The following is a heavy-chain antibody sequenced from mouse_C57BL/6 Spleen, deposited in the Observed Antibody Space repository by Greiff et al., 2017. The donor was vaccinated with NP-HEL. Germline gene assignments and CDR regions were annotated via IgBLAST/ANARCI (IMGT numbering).Heavy chain of an antibody. V-gene: IGHV1-15*01. CDR2: IDPETGGT. Sequence: VQLQQSGAELVRPGASVTLSCKASGYTFTDYDMHWVKQTPVHGLEWIGAIDPETGGTAYNQKFKGKAILTADKSSSTAYMELRSLTSEDSAVYYCTRRDYGSSYEYFDVWGTGTTVTVSS. D-gene: IGHD1-1*01. CDR1: GYTFTDYD. J-gene: IGHJ1*03. CDR3: TRRDYGSSYEYFDV.